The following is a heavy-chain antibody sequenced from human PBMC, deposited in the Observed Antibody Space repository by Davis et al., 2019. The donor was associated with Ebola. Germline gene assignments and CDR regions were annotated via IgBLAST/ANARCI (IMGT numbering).Heavy chain of an antibody. CDR3: ARGVSIGPDY. CDR1: GGSISSYY. J-gene: IGHJ4*02. D-gene: IGHD2-21*01. CDR2: IYHSGST. V-gene: IGHV4-59*12. Sequence: SETLSLTCTVSGGSISSYYWSWIRQPPGKGLEWIGYIYHSGSTYYNPSLKSRVTISVDRSKNQFSLKLSSVTAADTAVYYCARGVSIGPDYWGQGTLVTVSS.